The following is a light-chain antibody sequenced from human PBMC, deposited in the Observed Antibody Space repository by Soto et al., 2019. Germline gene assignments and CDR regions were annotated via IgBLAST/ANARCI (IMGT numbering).Light chain of an antibody. V-gene: IGLV2-14*01. Sequence: QSVLTQPASVSGSPGQSITISCTGTSSDVGAYNYVSWYQQHPGKVPKLMIYEVRNRPSGVSNRFSGSKSGNTASLTISGLQPEDEADYYCTSYTRSDTLVFGGGTKRTVL. CDR2: EVR. CDR3: TSYTRSDTLV. J-gene: IGLJ2*01. CDR1: SSDVGAYNY.